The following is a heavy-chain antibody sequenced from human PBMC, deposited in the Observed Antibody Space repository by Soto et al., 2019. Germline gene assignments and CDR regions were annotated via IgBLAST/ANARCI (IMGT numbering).Heavy chain of an antibody. CDR2: IYYSGST. CDR1: GGSISSSSYY. Sequence: SETLSLTCTVSGGSISSSSYYWGWIRQPPGKGLEWIGSIYYSGSTYYNPSLKSRVTISVDTSKNQFSLKLSSVTAADTAVYYCERLPGDGYNPFDYWGQGTLVTVSS. V-gene: IGHV4-39*01. J-gene: IGHJ4*02. CDR3: ERLPGDGYNPFDY. D-gene: IGHD5-12*01.